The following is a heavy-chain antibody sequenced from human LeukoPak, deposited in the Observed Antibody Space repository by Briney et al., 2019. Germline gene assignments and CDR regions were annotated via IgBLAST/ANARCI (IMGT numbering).Heavy chain of an antibody. J-gene: IGHJ5*02. CDR1: GGSISSRSYY. V-gene: IGHV4-39*01. D-gene: IGHD1-20*01. CDR2: MYYSGST. CDR3: ARGRNWKVDWFDP. Sequence: PSETLSLTCTVSGGSISSRSYYWGWIRQPPGKGLEWIGSMYYSGSTYYNPSLKRRVIISVDTSKNQISLKLSSVTAADTAVYYCARGRNWKVDWFDPWGQGTLVTVSS.